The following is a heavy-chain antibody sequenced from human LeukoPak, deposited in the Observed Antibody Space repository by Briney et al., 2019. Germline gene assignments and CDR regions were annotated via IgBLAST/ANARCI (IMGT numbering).Heavy chain of an antibody. CDR3: GRACAYGSGSCAFDM. CDR2: IRSGGST. CDR1: VFTFSSYW. V-gene: IGHV3-74*01. D-gene: IGHD3-10*01. J-gene: IGHJ3*02. Sequence: GGSLRLSCAVSVFTFSSYWMHWVRQAPGKGLVWVSRIRSGGSTTYADSVKGRFTISRSDTKNTLYLQMNSLRGEDTAVLYCGRACAYGSGSCAFDMWGQGTMVTVSS.